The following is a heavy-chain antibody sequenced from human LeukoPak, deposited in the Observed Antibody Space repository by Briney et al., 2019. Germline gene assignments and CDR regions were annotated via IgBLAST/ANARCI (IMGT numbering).Heavy chain of an antibody. Sequence: PSETLSLTCAVSGSSIYSDYFWAWIRQPPGKGLEWIGSIHHSGTIYYNPSLRSRVTISVGTSDSHFSLNLNSVTAADTALYYCARHSRVIVGAICAYDFWGQGTKVTVSS. CDR3: ARHSRVIVGAICAYDF. J-gene: IGHJ3*01. CDR1: GSSIYSDYF. D-gene: IGHD1-26*01. CDR2: IHHSGTI. V-gene: IGHV4-38-2*01.